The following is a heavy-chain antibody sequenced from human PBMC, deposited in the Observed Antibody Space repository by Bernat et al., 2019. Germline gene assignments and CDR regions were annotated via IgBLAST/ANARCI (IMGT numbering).Heavy chain of an antibody. D-gene: IGHD3-3*01. CDR1: AFIFTDAW. CDR2: IKSKTDGGTT. J-gene: IGHJ4*02. Sequence: EVQLAESGGGLVKPGESLRLSCATSAFIFTDAWMNWVRQAPGKGLEWVGRIKSKTDGGTTEYAAPVKGRFTISRDDSKNTVYLQMNSLKIEDTAIYYCNTDRITTFGRFWGQGTLVTVSS. V-gene: IGHV3-15*07. CDR3: NTDRITTFGRF.